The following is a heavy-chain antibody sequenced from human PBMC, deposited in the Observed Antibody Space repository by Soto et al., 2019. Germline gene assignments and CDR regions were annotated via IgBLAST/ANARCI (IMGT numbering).Heavy chain of an antibody. D-gene: IGHD2-15*01. J-gene: IGHJ5*02. Sequence: QVQLVQSGAEVKKPGASVKVSCKASGYTFTNYNINWVRQATGQGLEWMGWMNADSGNTAYAQKFQGRVTMTRDTSTSTAYRELSSLTSEDAAVYYWARRYCIGGGCSYFDPWGQGTLVTVSS. CDR2: MNADSGNT. V-gene: IGHV1-8*01. CDR3: ARRYCIGGGCSYFDP. CDR1: GYTFTNYN.